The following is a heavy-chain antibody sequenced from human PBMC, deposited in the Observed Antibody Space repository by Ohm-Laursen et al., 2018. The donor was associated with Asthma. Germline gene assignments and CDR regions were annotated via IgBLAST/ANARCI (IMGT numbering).Heavy chain of an antibody. CDR3: ARGHRSSWFDAFDV. Sequence: SLRLSCSASGFTFSDYAMHWVRQAPGEGLEYVSSIFSNGGYSHYADSVKGRFIISRDNSKNTLHLQLGSLRPDDTAVYYCARGHRSSWFDAFDVWGHGTVVTVSS. V-gene: IGHV3-64*02. J-gene: IGHJ3*01. D-gene: IGHD6-13*01. CDR2: IFSNGGYS. CDR1: GFTFSDYA.